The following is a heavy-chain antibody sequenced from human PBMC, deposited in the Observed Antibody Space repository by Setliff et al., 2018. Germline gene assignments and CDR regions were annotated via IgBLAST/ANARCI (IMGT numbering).Heavy chain of an antibody. J-gene: IGHJ5*02. Sequence: LSLTCSVSGASISSGSNYWSWIRQPAGKGVEWIGHILSSGGTNYNPSLKNRVSISLDTSKNQFSLNLNSVTAADTAVYFCAGDTPHDPVSSNWYRNWFDPWGQGILVTVSS. CDR2: ILSSGGT. D-gene: IGHD6-13*01. CDR3: AGDTPHDPVSSNWYRNWFDP. CDR1: GASISSGSNY. V-gene: IGHV4-61*09.